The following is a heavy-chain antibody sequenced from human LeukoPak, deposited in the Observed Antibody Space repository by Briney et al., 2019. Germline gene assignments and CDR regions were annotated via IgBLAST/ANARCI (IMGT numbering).Heavy chain of an antibody. D-gene: IGHD3-10*01. V-gene: IGHV3-23*01. Sequence: GGSLRLSCAASGFTFSSYGMSWVRQAPGRGLEWVSAISGSGGSTYYADSVKGRFTISRDNSKNTLYLQMNSLRPEDTAVYYCAKDGGVRGPDYYYYMDVWGKGTTVTISS. CDR1: GFTFSSYG. CDR2: ISGSGGST. CDR3: AKDGGVRGPDYYYYMDV. J-gene: IGHJ6*03.